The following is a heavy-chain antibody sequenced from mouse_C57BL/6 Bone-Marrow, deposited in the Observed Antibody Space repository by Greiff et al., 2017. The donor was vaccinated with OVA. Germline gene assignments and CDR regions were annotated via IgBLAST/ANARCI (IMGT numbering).Heavy chain of an antibody. CDR1: GYAFSSSW. Sequence: VQLQQSGPELVKPGASVKISCKASGYAFSSSWMNWVKQRPGKGLEWIGRFYPGDGDTNYNGKFKGKATLTADKSSSTAYMQLSSLISEDSAVYFCARRGLTGYAMDYWGQGTSVTVSS. D-gene: IGHD4-1*01. CDR3: ARRGLTGYAMDY. CDR2: FYPGDGDT. J-gene: IGHJ4*01. V-gene: IGHV1-82*01.